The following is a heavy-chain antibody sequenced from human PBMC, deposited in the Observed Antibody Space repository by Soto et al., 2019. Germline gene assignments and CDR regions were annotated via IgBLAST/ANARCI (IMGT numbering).Heavy chain of an antibody. CDR2: IIPIFGTA. CDR3: ARGYYDSSGYSLFDY. Sequence: SVKVSCKASGGTFSSYAISWVRQAPGQGLEWMGGIIPIFGTANYAQKFQGRVTITADESTSTAYMELSSLRSEDTAVYYCARGYYDSSGYSLFDYWGQGTLVTVSS. CDR1: GGTFSSYA. V-gene: IGHV1-69*13. D-gene: IGHD3-22*01. J-gene: IGHJ4*02.